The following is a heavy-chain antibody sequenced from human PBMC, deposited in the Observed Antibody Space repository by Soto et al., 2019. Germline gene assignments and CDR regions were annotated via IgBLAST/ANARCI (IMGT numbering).Heavy chain of an antibody. CDR3: AKGLEETGYDILTDNWFDP. V-gene: IGHV3-23*01. J-gene: IGHJ5*02. Sequence: EVQLLESGGGLVQPGGSLRLSCAASGFTFSSYAMSWVRQAPGKGLEWVSAISGSGGSTYYADSVKGRFTISRDNSKNTLYLQMNSLRAEDTAVYYCAKGLEETGYDILTDNWFDPWGQGTLVTVSS. CDR2: ISGSGGST. CDR1: GFTFSSYA. D-gene: IGHD3-9*01.